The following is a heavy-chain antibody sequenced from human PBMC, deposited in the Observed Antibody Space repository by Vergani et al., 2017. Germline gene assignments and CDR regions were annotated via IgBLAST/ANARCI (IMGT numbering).Heavy chain of an antibody. D-gene: IGHD2-21*01. CDR3: ARGALWWRQQIDS. V-gene: IGHV4-59*01. CDR1: GDSMNTYY. J-gene: IGHJ4*02. Sequence: QVQLQESCPGLVKPSETLSLTFSVSGDSMNTYYWTWIRQPPGKGLEWIGYIYDSGDTKYNPSLKSRVTMSLDTSKNQFSLNLYSVTAPDTAVYYCARGALWWRQQIDSWGQGTLVTVSS. CDR2: IYDSGDT.